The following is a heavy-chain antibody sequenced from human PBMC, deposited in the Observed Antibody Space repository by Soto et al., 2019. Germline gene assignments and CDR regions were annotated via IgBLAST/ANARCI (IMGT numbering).Heavy chain of an antibody. CDR1: GYTFTSYG. CDR2: ISAYNGNT. J-gene: IGHJ3*02. CDR3: ARSSTSWDDAFDI. V-gene: IGHV1-18*01. D-gene: IGHD2-2*01. Sequence: QVQLVQSGAEVKKPGASVKISCKASGYTFTSYGISWVRQAPVQGLVWMGWISAYNGNTNNAQKLQGRVTMTTDTSTSTAYMELRSLRVDDTAVYYCARSSTSWDDAFDIWGEGTMVTVSS.